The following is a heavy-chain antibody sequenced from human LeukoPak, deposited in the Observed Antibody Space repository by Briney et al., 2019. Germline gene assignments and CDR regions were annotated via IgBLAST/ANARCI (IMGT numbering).Heavy chain of an antibody. D-gene: IGHD6-13*01. CDR3: ARIRAGGGFDY. Sequence: SGTLSLTCAVSSDSLSSCNWWSWVRQPPGKGLEWIGEIYHTGSTNDNPALKSRVTISVDKSKNQFSLKLSSVTAADTAAYYCARIRAGGGFDYWGQGTLVTVSS. J-gene: IGHJ4*02. CDR1: SDSLSSCNW. CDR2: IYHTGST. V-gene: IGHV4-4*02.